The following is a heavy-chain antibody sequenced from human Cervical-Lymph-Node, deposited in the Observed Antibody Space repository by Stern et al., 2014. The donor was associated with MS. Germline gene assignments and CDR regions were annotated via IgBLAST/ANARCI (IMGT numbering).Heavy chain of an antibody. D-gene: IGHD1-20*01. V-gene: IGHV4-59*01. Sequence: VQLEESGPGLVKPSETLSLTCTVSGGSISSYYWSWIRQPPGKGLELIGYIYYSGSTNYNPSLKSRVTISVDTSKNQFSLKLSSVTAADTAVYYCARAVGYNWNYFDYWGQGTLVTVSS. CDR3: ARAVGYNWNYFDY. J-gene: IGHJ4*02. CDR2: IYYSGST. CDR1: GGSISSYY.